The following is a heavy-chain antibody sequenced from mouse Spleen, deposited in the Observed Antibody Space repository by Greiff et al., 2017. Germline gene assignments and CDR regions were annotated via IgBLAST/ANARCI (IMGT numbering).Heavy chain of an antibody. D-gene: IGHD2-4*01. CDR1: GYSFTGYY. CDR2: INPSTGGT. CDR3: ARNDYYLDY. J-gene: IGHJ2*01. Sequence: VQLQQSGPELVKPGASVKISCKASGYSFTGYYMNWVKQSPEKSLEWIGEINPSTGGTTYNQKFKAKATLTVDKSSSTAYMQLKSLTSEDSAVYYCARNDYYLDYWGQGTTLTVSS. V-gene: IGHV1-42*01.